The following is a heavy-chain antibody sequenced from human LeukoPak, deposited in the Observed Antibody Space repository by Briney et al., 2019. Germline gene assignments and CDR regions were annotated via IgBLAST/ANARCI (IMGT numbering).Heavy chain of an antibody. V-gene: IGHV4-59*01. CDR2: IYYSGST. Sequence: SETLSLTCTVSGGSISSYYWSWIRQPPGTGLEWIGYIYYSGSTNYNPSLKSRVTISVDTSKNQFSLKLSSVTAADTAVYYCASGDDYGDYVFWGQGTLVTVSS. J-gene: IGHJ4*02. D-gene: IGHD4-17*01. CDR3: ASGDDYGDYVF. CDR1: GGSISSYY.